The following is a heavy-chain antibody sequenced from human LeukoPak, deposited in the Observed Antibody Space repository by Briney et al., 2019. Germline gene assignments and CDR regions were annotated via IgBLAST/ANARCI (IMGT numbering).Heavy chain of an antibody. CDR2: IPFDGSRQ. V-gene: IGHV3-30*02. Sequence: GGSLRLSCEASGITLSSHGMHWVRQAPGKGLEWMAFIPFDGSRQYYADSVKGRFIISRDNSKQTLHLQINNLRAEDTAVYYCAKAADNFDIWGQGTMVTVSS. J-gene: IGHJ3*02. CDR1: GITLSSHG. CDR3: AKAADNFDI. D-gene: IGHD3-9*01.